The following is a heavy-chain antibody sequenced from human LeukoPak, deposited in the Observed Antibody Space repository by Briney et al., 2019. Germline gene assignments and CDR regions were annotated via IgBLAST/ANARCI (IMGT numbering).Heavy chain of an antibody. CDR1: GFTFSSYA. J-gene: IGHJ6*02. Sequence: GGSLRLSCAASGFTFSSYAMSWVRQAPGKGLEWASAISGSGGSTYYADSVEGRFTISRDNSKNTLYLQMNSLRAEDTAVYYCAKAGYSSGRKYGMDVWGQGTTVTVSS. V-gene: IGHV3-23*01. D-gene: IGHD6-19*01. CDR3: AKAGYSSGRKYGMDV. CDR2: ISGSGGST.